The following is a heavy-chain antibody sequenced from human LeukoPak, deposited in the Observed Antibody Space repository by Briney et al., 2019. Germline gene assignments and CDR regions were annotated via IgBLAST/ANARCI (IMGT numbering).Heavy chain of an antibody. CDR2: IYSGGNT. Sequence: GGSLRLSCTASGFIVSNNYMSWVRQAPGKGLEWVSAIYSGGNTYYTDSVKGRFTISRDTSRDTLYLQMSSLRAEDTAVYYCARGRYEFSAGMDVWGQGTTVTVSS. D-gene: IGHD5-12*01. CDR1: GFIVSNNY. V-gene: IGHV3-53*01. J-gene: IGHJ6*02. CDR3: ARGRYEFSAGMDV.